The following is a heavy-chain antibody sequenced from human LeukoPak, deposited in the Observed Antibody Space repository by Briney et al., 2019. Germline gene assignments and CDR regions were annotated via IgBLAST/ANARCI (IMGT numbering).Heavy chain of an antibody. CDR3: ARSFPPYWYFDL. CDR2: ISSGSSYI. D-gene: IGHD2-21*01. Sequence: KSGGSLRLSCAASGFTFSSYSMNWVRQAPGKGLEWVSSISSGSSYIYYADSVKGRFTISRDNAKNSLYLQMNSLRAEDAAVYYCARSFPPYWYFDLWGRGTLVTVSS. J-gene: IGHJ2*01. V-gene: IGHV3-21*01. CDR1: GFTFSSYS.